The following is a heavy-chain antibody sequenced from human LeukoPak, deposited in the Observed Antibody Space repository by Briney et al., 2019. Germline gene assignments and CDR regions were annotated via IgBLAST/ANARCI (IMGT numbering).Heavy chain of an antibody. CDR3: TIDRVGAPNCY. CDR2: IKSKSDGGTT. CDR1: GFTFSNAW. V-gene: IGHV3-15*01. J-gene: IGHJ4*02. Sequence: GGSLRLSCAASGFTFSNAWMNWVRQAPGRGLEWVDRIKSKSDGGTTDYAAPVKGRFTISRDDSKNTLYLQVNSLKTEDAAVYYCTIDRVGAPNCYWGQGTLVTVSS. D-gene: IGHD1-26*01.